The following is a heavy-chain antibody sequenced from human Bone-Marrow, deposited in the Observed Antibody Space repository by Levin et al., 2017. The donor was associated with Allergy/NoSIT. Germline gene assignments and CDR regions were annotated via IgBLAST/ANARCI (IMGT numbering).Heavy chain of an antibody. D-gene: IGHD1-14*01. Sequence: ASGPTLVKPTQTLTLTCTLSGISLSASEMRVSWIRQPPGKALEWLARIDWDDEKFYSTSLKSRLTISKDSSKNQVVLSMTDMGPVDTATYYCARNRGNGMDVWGQGTAVTVSS. V-gene: IGHV2-70*04. CDR3: ARNRGNGMDV. CDR1: GISLSASEMR. J-gene: IGHJ6*02. CDR2: IDWDDEK.